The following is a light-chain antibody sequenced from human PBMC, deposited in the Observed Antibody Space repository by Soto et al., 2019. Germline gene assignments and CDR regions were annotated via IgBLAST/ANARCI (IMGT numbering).Light chain of an antibody. V-gene: IGKV2D-29*01. CDR3: MQSMLLPLT. Sequence: DIVMTQTPLSLTVTPGQPASISCKSSQSLLHSDGKTFLYWYLQKPGQPPQLLICDASNRFSVVRDXXSGSGSGTDFTLKISRVEAEDVGVYYCMQSMLLPLTFGGGTKVEIK. CDR1: QSLLHSDGKTF. J-gene: IGKJ4*01. CDR2: DAS.